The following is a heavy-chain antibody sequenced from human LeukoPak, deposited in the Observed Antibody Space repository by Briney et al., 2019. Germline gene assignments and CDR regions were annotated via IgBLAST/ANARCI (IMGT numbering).Heavy chain of an antibody. J-gene: IGHJ4*02. CDR3: ARDSRDGYNSGFDY. D-gene: IGHD5-24*01. CDR2: INWNGGST. CDR1: GFTFDDYG. V-gene: IGHV3-20*04. Sequence: GGSLTLSCAASGFTFDDYGMSWVRQAPGKGLEWVSGINWNGGSTGYADSVKGRFTISRDNAKNSLYLQMNSLRAEDTALYYCARDSRDGYNSGFDYWGQGTLVTVSS.